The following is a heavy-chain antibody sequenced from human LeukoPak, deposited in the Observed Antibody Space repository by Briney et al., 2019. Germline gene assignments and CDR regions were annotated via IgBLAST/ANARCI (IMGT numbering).Heavy chain of an antibody. Sequence: GGSLRPSCAASGFTFSSYAMSWVRQAPGKGLEWVSAISGSGGSTYYADSVKGRFTISRDNSKNTLYLQMNSLRAEDTAVYYCAKDNGYYPGYFQHWGQGTLVTVSS. V-gene: IGHV3-23*01. CDR2: ISGSGGST. CDR1: GFTFSSYA. J-gene: IGHJ1*01. D-gene: IGHD3-22*01. CDR3: AKDNGYYPGYFQH.